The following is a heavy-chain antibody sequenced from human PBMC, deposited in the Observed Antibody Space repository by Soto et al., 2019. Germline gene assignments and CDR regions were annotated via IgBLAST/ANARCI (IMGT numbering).Heavy chain of an antibody. Sequence: QVQLVQSGTEVKKPGASVKVSCKTSGYSFANQAINWLRQAPGQGLEWVGWISGRSGNSNYAETVRGRVTLTTDTSTGTAYLELRALTTDDTAVYYRARGYDGSAYLYPLGDGMDVRGQGTTVTVAS. J-gene: IGHJ6*02. D-gene: IGHD2-8*01. CDR1: GYSFANQA. V-gene: IGHV1-18*01. CDR2: ISGRSGNS. CDR3: ARGYDGSAYLYPLGDGMDV.